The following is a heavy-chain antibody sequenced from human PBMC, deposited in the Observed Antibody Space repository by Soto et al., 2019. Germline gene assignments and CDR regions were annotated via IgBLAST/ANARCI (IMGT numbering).Heavy chain of an antibody. CDR3: ARGEFGVWYCSSTSSYYAFDI. D-gene: IGHD2-2*01. CDR2: INHSGST. CDR1: GGSLSGNY. V-gene: IGHV4-34*01. J-gene: IGHJ3*02. Sequence: QVQLQQWGAGLLKPSETLSLTCAVYGGSLSGNYWSWIRQTPGKGLEWIAEINHSGSTNYNPSLKSRVTISVDTSKNQFSLKLNSVTAADTAVYYCARGEFGVWYCSSTSSYYAFDIWGQGTMVTVSS.